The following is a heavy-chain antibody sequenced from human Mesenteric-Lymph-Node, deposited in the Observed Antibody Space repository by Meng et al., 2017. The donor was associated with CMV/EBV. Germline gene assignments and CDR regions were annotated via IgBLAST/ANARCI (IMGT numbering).Heavy chain of an antibody. V-gene: IGHV3-23*01. Sequence: GGSLRLSCAASGFTFSSYAMRWVRQAPGKGLEWVSAISGSGISTYYADSVKGRFTISRDNSKNTLYLQMNSLRAEDTAIYYGPKDGLGGWDHFDYWGQGALVTVSS. D-gene: IGHD1-26*01. CDR1: GFTFSSYA. CDR2: ISGSGIST. J-gene: IGHJ4*02. CDR3: PKDGLGGWDHFDY.